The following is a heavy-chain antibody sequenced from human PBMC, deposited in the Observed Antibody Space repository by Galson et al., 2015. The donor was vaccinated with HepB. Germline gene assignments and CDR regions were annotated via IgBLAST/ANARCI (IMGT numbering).Heavy chain of an antibody. D-gene: IGHD2-15*01. CDR2: ISGSGGWT. Sequence: SLRLSCAASGFSFSSYSMNWVRQAPGEGLEWIAAISGSGGWTYYADSAKDRFTISRDSSKSTLFLQVNSLGAEDTAIYYCAKGSGETWYYFDTWGQGTLVTVSS. CDR1: GFSFSSYS. J-gene: IGHJ4*02. V-gene: IGHV3-23*01. CDR3: AKGSGETWYYFDT.